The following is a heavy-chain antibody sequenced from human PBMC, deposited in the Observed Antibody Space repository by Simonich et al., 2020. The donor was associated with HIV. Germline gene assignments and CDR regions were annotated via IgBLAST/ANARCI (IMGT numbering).Heavy chain of an antibody. D-gene: IGHD1-1*01. J-gene: IGHJ3*02. V-gene: IGHV3-7*01. CDR1: GFTFSNYW. CDR3: ARDGTGTTPGVDI. CDR2: SKQDGSEK. Sequence: EVQLVESGGGLVQPGGSLRLSCGAFGFTFSNYWMTWVRQAPGGGRGWVANSKQDGSEKYYVDSVKGRLTISRDNAKNSLYLQMNSLRAEDTAVYYCARDGTGTTPGVDIWGQGTMVTVSS.